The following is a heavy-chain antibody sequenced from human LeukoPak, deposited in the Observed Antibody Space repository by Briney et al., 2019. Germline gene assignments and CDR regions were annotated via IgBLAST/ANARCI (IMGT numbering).Heavy chain of an antibody. J-gene: IGHJ4*02. Sequence: SETLSLTCAVYGGSFSGYYWSWIRQPPGKGLEWIGEINHSGSTNYNPSLKSRVTISVDTSKNHFSLNLSSVIAADTAMYYCARSSVGSGSNFDYWGQGTLVTVSS. CDR2: INHSGST. V-gene: IGHV4-34*01. CDR1: GGSFSGYY. CDR3: ARSSVGSGSNFDY. D-gene: IGHD3-10*01.